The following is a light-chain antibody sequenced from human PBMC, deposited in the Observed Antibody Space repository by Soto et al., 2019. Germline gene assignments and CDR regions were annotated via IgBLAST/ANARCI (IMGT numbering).Light chain of an antibody. J-gene: IGKJ1*01. CDR1: QSISVW. V-gene: IGKV1-5*03. CDR2: KAS. CDR3: QQYNSYSPT. Sequence: DSHMTQSPSTLSASVGDRVTITCRASQSISVWLAWYQQKAGKAPNLLIYKASRLESGVPSRFSGSGSETEFTLTISGLQPGDSATYYCQQYNSYSPTFGQGTKVDIK.